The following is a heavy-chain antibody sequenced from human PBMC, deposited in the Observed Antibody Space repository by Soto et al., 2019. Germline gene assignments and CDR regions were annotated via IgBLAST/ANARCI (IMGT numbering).Heavy chain of an antibody. CDR2: IGESGTTT. D-gene: IGHD2-2*01. CDR1: GFTFSSYA. CDR3: ARYIPGVRYYGMDV. V-gene: IGHV3-23*01. Sequence: EVQLLESGGGLVQPGGSLRLSCAASGFTFSSYAMKWVRQAPGKGLEWVSLIGESGTTTYYADSVKGRFTISRDNSGNTLLLEMYSLRAEDTAVYYCARYIPGVRYYGMDVWGQATTVTVSS. J-gene: IGHJ6*02.